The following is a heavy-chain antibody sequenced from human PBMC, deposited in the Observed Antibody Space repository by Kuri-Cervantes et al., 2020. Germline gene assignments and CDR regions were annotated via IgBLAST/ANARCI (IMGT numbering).Heavy chain of an antibody. CDR3: AREEAALFDY. Sequence: ESLKISCTVSGGSTSSYYWSWIRQPPGKGLEWIGYIYYSGSTNYNPSLKSRVTISVDTSKNQFSLKLSSVTAADTAVYYCAREEAALFDYWGQGTLVTVSS. J-gene: IGHJ4*02. CDR2: IYYSGST. V-gene: IGHV4-59*13. CDR1: GGSTSSYY.